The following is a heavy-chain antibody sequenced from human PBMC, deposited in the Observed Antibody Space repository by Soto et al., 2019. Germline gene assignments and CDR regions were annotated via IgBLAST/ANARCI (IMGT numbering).Heavy chain of an antibody. J-gene: IGHJ2*01. D-gene: IGHD6-19*01. Sequence: QVQLVQSGAEVKKPGSSVKVSCKASGGTFSSYAISWVRQAPGQGLEWMGGIIPIFGTANYAQKFQGRVTMTAXXSXRXXYMELSSLRSEDTAVYYCARDPYSSGWYKDWYFDLWGRGTLVTVSS. CDR3: ARDPYSSGWYKDWYFDL. CDR2: IIPIFGTA. CDR1: GGTFSSYA. V-gene: IGHV1-69*12.